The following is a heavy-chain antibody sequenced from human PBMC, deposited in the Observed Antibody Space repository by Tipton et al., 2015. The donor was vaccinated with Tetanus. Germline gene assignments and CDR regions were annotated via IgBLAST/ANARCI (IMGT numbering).Heavy chain of an antibody. CDR3: ARDPAGYGDYEEGGATFDY. J-gene: IGHJ4*02. D-gene: IGHD4-17*01. V-gene: IGHV3-48*01. Sequence: SLRLSCAASGFTFSSYSMNWVRQAPGKGLEWVSYISSSSSTIYYADYVKGRFTISRDNAKNSLYLQMNSLRAEDTAVYYCARDPAGYGDYEEGGATFDYWGQGTLVTVSS. CDR1: GFTFSSYS. CDR2: ISSSSSTI.